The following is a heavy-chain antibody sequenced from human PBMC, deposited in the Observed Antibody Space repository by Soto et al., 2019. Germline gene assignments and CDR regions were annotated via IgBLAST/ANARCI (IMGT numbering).Heavy chain of an antibody. Sequence: PGESLKISCKGSGYSFTSYWIGWVRQMPGKGLEWMGIIYPGDSDTRYSPSFQGQVTISADKSISTAYLQWSSLKASDTAMYYCARHTVFGVVIGPPYYYGMDVWGQGTTVTVSS. D-gene: IGHD3-3*01. CDR2: IYPGDSDT. CDR3: ARHTVFGVVIGPPYYYGMDV. CDR1: GYSFTSYW. J-gene: IGHJ6*02. V-gene: IGHV5-51*01.